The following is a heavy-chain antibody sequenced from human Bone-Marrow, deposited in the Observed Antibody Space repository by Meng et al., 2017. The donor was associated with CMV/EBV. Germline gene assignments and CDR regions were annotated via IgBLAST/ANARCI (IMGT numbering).Heavy chain of an antibody. Sequence: SVKVSCKASGGTFSSYAISWVRQAPGQGLEWMGGIIPIFGTANYAQKFQGRVTITTDESTSTAYMELSSLRSEDTAVYYCARDPRFLGATNYYYYYGMDVWGQGNTVPVSS. V-gene: IGHV1-69*05. J-gene: IGHJ6*02. CDR2: IIPIFGTA. CDR3: ARDPRFLGATNYYYYYGMDV. CDR1: GGTFSSYA. D-gene: IGHD3-3*01.